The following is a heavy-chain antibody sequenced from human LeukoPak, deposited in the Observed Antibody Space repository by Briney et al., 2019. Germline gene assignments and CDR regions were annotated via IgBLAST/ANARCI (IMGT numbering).Heavy chain of an antibody. CDR3: ARANALYCSSTSCLFDY. Sequence: ASVKVSCKASGYTFTGYYMHWVRQAPGQGLEWMAWINPNSGGTYYAQNFHDRITLTRDTSISTAYMELSRLRSDDTAIYYCARANALYCSSTSCLFDYWGQGTLITVSS. D-gene: IGHD2-2*01. V-gene: IGHV1-2*02. CDR1: GYTFTGYY. CDR2: INPNSGGT. J-gene: IGHJ4*02.